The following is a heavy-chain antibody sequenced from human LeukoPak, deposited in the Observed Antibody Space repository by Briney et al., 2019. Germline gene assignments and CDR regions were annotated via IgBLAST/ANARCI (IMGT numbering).Heavy chain of an antibody. CDR1: GFTFSSYS. V-gene: IGHV3-48*01. CDR2: ISSSSSTI. J-gene: IGHJ6*03. CDR3: ARDPRALYYYYYMDV. Sequence: GGAVRLSCAASGFTFSSYSMNWVRQAPGKGLEWVSYISSSSSTIYYADSVKGRFTISRDNAKNSLCLQMNRLRAEDTAVYYCARDPRALYYYYYMDVWGKGTTVTVSS.